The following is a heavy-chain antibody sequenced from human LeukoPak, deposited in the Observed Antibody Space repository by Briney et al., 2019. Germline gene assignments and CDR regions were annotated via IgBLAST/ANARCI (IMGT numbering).Heavy chain of an antibody. CDR2: ISSSISYI. Sequence: GGSLRLSCAASGFTFSSYSMNWVRQAPGNGLEWVSSISSSISYIYYADSVKGRFTISRANAKNSLYLHITSLRAEDTALYSCARLRAGYNSGWGQGTLVTVSS. CDR3: ARLRAGYNSG. D-gene: IGHD5-24*01. J-gene: IGHJ4*02. V-gene: IGHV3-21*01. CDR1: GFTFSSYS.